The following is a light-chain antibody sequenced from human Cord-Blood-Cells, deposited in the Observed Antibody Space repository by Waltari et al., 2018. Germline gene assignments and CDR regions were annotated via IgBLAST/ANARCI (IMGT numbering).Light chain of an antibody. CDR1: SSDVGGYNY. CDR2: DVS. CDR3: SSYTSSSTWV. V-gene: IGLV2-14*01. Sequence: QSALTQPASVSGSPGQSITISCTGTSSDVGGYNYVSWYQQHPGKAPKLMIYDVSNRPSGVSNRCAGSTSGNTASLTISGLQAEDEADYYCSSYTSSSTWVFGGGTKLTVL. J-gene: IGLJ3*02.